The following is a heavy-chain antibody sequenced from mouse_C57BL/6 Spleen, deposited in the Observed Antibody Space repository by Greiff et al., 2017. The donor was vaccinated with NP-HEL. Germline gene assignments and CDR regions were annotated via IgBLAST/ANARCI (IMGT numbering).Heavy chain of an antibody. CDR3: AREGLLRRYFDV. Sequence: QVHVKQPGAELVRPGSSVKLSCKASGYTFTSYWMHWVKQRPIQGLEWIGNIDPSDSETHYNQKFKDKATLTVDKSSSTAYMQLSSLTSEDSAVYYCAREGLLRRYFDVWGTGTTVTVSS. CDR1: GYTFTSYW. D-gene: IGHD2-3*01. J-gene: IGHJ1*03. CDR2: IDPSDSET. V-gene: IGHV1-52*01.